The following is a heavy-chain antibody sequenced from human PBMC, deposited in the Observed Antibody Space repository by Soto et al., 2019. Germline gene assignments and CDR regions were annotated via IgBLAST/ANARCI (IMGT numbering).Heavy chain of an antibody. J-gene: IGHJ5*02. CDR2: IYYSGIT. CDR1: GGSISSTSYY. Sequence: PSGTLSLTCTVSGGSISSTSYYWGWSRQPPGKGLEWIGSIYYSGITYYNPSLKTRVTIPIVPSNHPISLKPSSVPAADRAVYYGARYHYDDSRHCFAPWGQGTLVPVSS. CDR3: ARYHYDDSRHCFAP. D-gene: IGHD3-22*01. V-gene: IGHV4-39*01.